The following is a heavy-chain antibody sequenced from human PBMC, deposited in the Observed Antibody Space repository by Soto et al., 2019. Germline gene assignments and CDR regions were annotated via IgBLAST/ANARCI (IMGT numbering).Heavy chain of an antibody. J-gene: IGHJ5*02. CDR2: ISSNGGST. Sequence: PGGSLRLSYSASGSTFSSYAMHWVRQAPGKGLEYVSAISSNGGSTYYADSVKGRFTISRDNSKNTLYLQMSSLRAEDTAVYYCVKGEYYDFWSGYSNWFDPWGQGTLVTVS. CDR3: VKGEYYDFWSGYSNWFDP. D-gene: IGHD3-3*01. V-gene: IGHV3-64D*06. CDR1: GSTFSSYA.